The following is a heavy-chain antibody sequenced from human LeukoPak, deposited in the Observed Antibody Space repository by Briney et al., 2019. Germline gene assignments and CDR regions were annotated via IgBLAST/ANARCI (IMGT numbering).Heavy chain of an antibody. V-gene: IGHV3-66*02. CDR1: RFTVRRNY. CDR2: IHSVGTT. CDR3: ARSTRALVPTADDAFDI. D-gene: IGHD2-2*01. J-gene: IGHJ3*02. Sequence: GWALRLSCAASRFTVRRNYMHWVRQAPAKGVDGVSIIHSVGTTYYADSVKCQCTIYRDYSKNTLYLQMNSLRVEDRAVYYCARSTRALVPTADDAFDIWGQGTMVTVSS.